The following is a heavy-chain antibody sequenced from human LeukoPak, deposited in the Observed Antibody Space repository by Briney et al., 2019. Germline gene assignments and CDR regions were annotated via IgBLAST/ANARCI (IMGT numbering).Heavy chain of an antibody. CDR3: ARDPLRFGELLGYFDY. V-gene: IGHV1-18*01. J-gene: IGHJ4*02. CDR1: GHTFTSYD. D-gene: IGHD3-10*01. CDR2: ISAYNGNT. Sequence: EASVKVSCKSSGHTFTSYDISWVRQAPGQGLEWMAWISAYNGNTKYEQKFQGRVTMTTDTSTSTAYMELRSLRSDDTAVYYCARDPLRFGELLGYFDYWGQGTLVTVSS.